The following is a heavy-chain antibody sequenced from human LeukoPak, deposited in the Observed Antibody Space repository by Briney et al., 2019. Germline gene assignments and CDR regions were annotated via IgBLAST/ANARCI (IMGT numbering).Heavy chain of an antibody. CDR3: AKNTGYSYGYDY. D-gene: IGHD5-18*01. V-gene: IGHV3-30*02. J-gene: IGHJ4*02. Sequence: GGSLRLSCAASGFTFSSYGMHWVRQAPGKGLEWVSFIRYDGSNKYYADSVKGRITISRDNSKNTLYLQMNSLRAEDTSVYYCAKNTGYSYGYDYWGKGTLVTVSS. CDR1: GFTFSSYG. CDR2: IRYDGSNK.